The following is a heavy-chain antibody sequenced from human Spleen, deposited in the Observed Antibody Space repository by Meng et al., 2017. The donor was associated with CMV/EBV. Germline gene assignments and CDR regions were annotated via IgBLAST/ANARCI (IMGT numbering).Heavy chain of an antibody. Sequence: SETLSLTCTVSGGSISSGDDYWTWIRQPPGKGLEWIGYIYYSGTSYYNPSLKSRITMSVDTSKNQFSLKLTSATAADTAIYYCASRYCSSNSYQRMSWGQGTLVTVSS. CDR1: GGSISSGDDY. V-gene: IGHV4-30-4*08. CDR2: IYYSGTS. J-gene: IGHJ4*02. CDR3: ASRYCSSNSYQRMS. D-gene: IGHD2-2*01.